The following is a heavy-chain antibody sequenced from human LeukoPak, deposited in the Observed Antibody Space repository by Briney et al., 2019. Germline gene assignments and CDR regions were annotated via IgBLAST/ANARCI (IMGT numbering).Heavy chain of an antibody. CDR2: IIPILGIA. J-gene: IGHJ4*02. V-gene: IGHV1-69*04. Sequence: SVKVSCKASGYTFTSYDINWVRQAPGQGLEWMGRIIPILGIANYAQKFQGRVTITADKSTSTAYMELSSLRSEDTAVYYCARDPPLIAAAGTRLDYWGQGTLVTVSS. CDR3: ARDPPLIAAAGTRLDY. D-gene: IGHD6-13*01. CDR1: GYTFTSYD.